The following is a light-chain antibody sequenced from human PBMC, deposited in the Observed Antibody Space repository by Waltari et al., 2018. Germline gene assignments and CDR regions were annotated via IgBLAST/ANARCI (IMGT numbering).Light chain of an antibody. CDR1: QSLVTMDGNIY. V-gene: IGKV2-30*01. CDR2: KIS. J-gene: IGKJ2*01. Sequence: DAVMTQSPLSLPVTLGQPASISCSSRQSLVTMDGNIYSNWFQQRPGQSPRRLIYKISDRDSGVPDRFSGSGSGTDFTLKISRVEAEDVGVYYCMQGTYWPYTFGQGTKLEIK. CDR3: MQGTYWPYT.